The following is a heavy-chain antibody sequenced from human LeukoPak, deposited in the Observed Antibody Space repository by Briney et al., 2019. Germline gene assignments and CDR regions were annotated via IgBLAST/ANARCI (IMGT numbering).Heavy chain of an antibody. D-gene: IGHD3-9*01. J-gene: IGHJ5*02. CDR1: GGSISSSNW. CDR2: IYHSGST. V-gene: IGHV4-4*02. Sequence: SETLSLTCAVSGGSISSSNWWSWVRQPPGKGLEWIGEIYHSGSTNYNPSLKSRVTISVDKSKNQFSLKLSSVTAADTAVYYCATLRYFDWLSNWFDPWGQGTLVTVSS. CDR3: ATLRYFDWLSNWFDP.